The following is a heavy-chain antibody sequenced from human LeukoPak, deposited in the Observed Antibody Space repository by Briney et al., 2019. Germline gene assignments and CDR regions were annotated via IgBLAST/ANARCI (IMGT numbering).Heavy chain of an antibody. CDR1: GFTFSTYW. J-gene: IGHJ4*02. Sequence: GGSLRHSCAASGFTFSTYWMSWVRQAPGKGLEGVANIKQDGSEKYYVDSVKGRFTISRDNAKNSLYLQMNSLRAEDTAVYYCARSRTGLVPIDYWGQGTLLTVSS. D-gene: IGHD1-26*01. CDR2: IKQDGSEK. CDR3: ARSRTGLVPIDY. V-gene: IGHV3-7*01.